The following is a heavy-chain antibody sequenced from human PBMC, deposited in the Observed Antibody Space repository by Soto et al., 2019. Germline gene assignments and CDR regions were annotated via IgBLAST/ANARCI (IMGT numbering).Heavy chain of an antibody. J-gene: IGHJ6*03. D-gene: IGHD2-15*01. CDR1: GYSFTSYW. CDR3: ARRYCSGGSCYSLSGVRYYMDV. V-gene: IGHV5-51*01. Sequence: GESLKISCKGSGYSFTSYWIGWVRQMPRKGLEWMGIIYPGDSDTRYSPSFQGQVTISADKSISTAYLQWSSLKASDTAMYYYARRYCSGGSCYSLSGVRYYMDVWVKGTTVTVSS. CDR2: IYPGDSDT.